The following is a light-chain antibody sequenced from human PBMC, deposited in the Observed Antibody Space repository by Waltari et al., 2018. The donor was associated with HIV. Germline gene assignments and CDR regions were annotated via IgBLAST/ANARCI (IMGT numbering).Light chain of an antibody. Sequence: SFVLTQPPSVSVAPGAAATISCGAWNIARKSAPWYKQQPGQAPVLVTRYNSDRPSGITDRISGSNSGHTATLTITSVEAGDEATYYCQVWDSSNEHVVFGGGTELTVL. J-gene: IGLJ3*02. V-gene: IGLV3-21*04. CDR2: YNS. CDR1: NIARKS. CDR3: QVWDSSNEHVV.